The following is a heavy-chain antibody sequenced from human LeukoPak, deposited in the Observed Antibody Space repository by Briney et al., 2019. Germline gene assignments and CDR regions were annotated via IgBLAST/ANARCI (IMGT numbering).Heavy chain of an antibody. CDR2: INPNSGGT. J-gene: IGHJ4*02. Sequence: ASVKVSCKASGYTFTGYYMHWVRQAPGQGLEWMGWINPNSGGTNYAQKFQGRVTMTRDTSISTAYMELSRLRSDDTAVYYCARVGLELTRLYDHWGQGTLVTVSS. CDR1: GYTFTGYY. V-gene: IGHV1-2*02. CDR3: ARVGLELTRLYDH. D-gene: IGHD1-7*01.